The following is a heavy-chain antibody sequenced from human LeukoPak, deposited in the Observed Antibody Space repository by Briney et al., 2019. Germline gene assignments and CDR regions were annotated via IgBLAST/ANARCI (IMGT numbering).Heavy chain of an antibody. Sequence: GGSLRLACAASGFSFSGHWMHWARQLPGKGLVWVSRISPTGSTTSYADSVKGRFTVSRDNAKNTLYLQVNNLRAEDTAVYYCARGPNSNWSGLDFWGQGTLLTVSS. D-gene: IGHD6-6*01. CDR1: GFSFSGHW. CDR3: ARGPNSNWSGLDF. CDR2: ISPTGSTT. V-gene: IGHV3-74*01. J-gene: IGHJ4*02.